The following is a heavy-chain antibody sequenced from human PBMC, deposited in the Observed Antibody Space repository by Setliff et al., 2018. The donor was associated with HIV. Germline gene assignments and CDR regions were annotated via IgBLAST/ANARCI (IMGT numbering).Heavy chain of an antibody. D-gene: IGHD3-16*01. CDR2: INAAISHT. CDR1: GYSFSSYA. Sequence: ASVKVSCKASGYSFSSYAIHWVRQAAGQSPEWLGWINAAISHTRYSPKFQDRVTLTTGTSAGTIHMEMRSLRSEDTAVYYCVGGRGGFFDEPFDMWGPGTRVTVSS. J-gene: IGHJ3*02. V-gene: IGHV1-3*01. CDR3: VGGRGGFFDEPFDM.